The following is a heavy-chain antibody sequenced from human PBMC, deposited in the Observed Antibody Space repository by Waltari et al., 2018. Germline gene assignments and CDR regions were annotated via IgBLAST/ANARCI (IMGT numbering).Heavy chain of an antibody. Sequence: DVQLLQSGGGLVQPGGSLRLSCEASGFTFSNYAMSWVRQAPGKGLEWVSTVVGSGYPAYYGDSMKGHFTISRDNSKSTLYLQMDSLRAEDTAVYYCAKYYCNGGSCYAFTFHYSGMDVWGQGTTVTVSS. CDR1: GFTFSNYA. J-gene: IGHJ6*02. D-gene: IGHD2-15*01. CDR3: AKYYCNGGSCYAFTFHYSGMDV. V-gene: IGHV3-23*01. CDR2: VVGSGYPA.